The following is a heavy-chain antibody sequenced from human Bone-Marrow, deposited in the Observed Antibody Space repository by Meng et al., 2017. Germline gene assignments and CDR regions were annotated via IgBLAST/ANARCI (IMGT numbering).Heavy chain of an antibody. Sequence: QVQLWQPGAEVKKPGASVKVSCKASGYTFTGYYMHWVRQAPGQGLEWMGRINPNSGGTNYAQKFQGRVTMTRDTSISTAYMELSRLRSDDTAVYYCAVHYYGSGSSTFDYWGQGTLVTVSS. CDR3: AVHYYGSGSSTFDY. D-gene: IGHD3-10*01. J-gene: IGHJ4*02. CDR2: INPNSGGT. V-gene: IGHV1-2*06. CDR1: GYTFTGYY.